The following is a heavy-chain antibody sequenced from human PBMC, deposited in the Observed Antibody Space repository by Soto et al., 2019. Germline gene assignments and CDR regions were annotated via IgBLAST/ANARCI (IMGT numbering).Heavy chain of an antibody. CDR1: GFTFSTYS. CDR3: ASQSSAWAYYFDS. J-gene: IGHJ4*02. Sequence: GGSLRLSCAASGFTFSTYSMNWVRQAPGKGLEWVSYISSSSSTIFYTDSVKGRFTVSRDNAKNSLYLQMNSLRAEDTAVYYCASQSSAWAYYFDSWGQGTLVPVSS. CDR2: ISSSSSTI. D-gene: IGHD6-19*01. V-gene: IGHV3-48*01.